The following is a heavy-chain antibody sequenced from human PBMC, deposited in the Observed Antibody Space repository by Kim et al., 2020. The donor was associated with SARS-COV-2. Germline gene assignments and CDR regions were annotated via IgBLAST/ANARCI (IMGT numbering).Heavy chain of an antibody. J-gene: IGHJ5*02. V-gene: IGHV3-23*01. CDR2: IRGSGSST. Sequence: GGSLRLSCAASGFTFSNYAMSWVRQAPGKGLEWVSTIRGSGSSTYYADSVKGRFTISRDNSQNTLYLQMNSLRAEDTAVYYCAKDTLTGTTGWFDPWGQGTLVTVSP. D-gene: IGHD1-7*01. CDR1: GFTFSNYA. CDR3: AKDTLTGTTGWFDP.